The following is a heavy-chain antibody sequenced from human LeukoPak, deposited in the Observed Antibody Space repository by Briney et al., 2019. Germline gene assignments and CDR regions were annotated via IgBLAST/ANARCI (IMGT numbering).Heavy chain of an antibody. CDR3: ARGYIGNSGRYYYYYMDV. CDR2: ISRSGST. J-gene: IGHJ6*03. Sequence: SETLSLTCAVPDYSISSGYHWGWIRQPPEKGLEWIGSISRSGSTYYSPSLKGRVTMSVDSSKNEFSLNLSSVTAADTAVYYSARGYIGNSGRYYYYYMDVWGKGPTVTVSS. D-gene: IGHD5-24*01. CDR1: DYSISSGYH. V-gene: IGHV4-38-2*01.